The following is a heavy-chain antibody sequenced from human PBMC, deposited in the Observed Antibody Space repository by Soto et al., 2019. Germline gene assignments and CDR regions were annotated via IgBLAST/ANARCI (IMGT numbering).Heavy chain of an antibody. J-gene: IGHJ4*02. Sequence: PSETLSLTCAVSGFSISSSNWWSWVRQPPGKGLERIGEIYHSGSTNYNPSLESRVTISVDKSENQFSLKVNSVTAADTAVYYCARDGWEHFDYWGQGTLVTVSS. CDR2: IYHSGST. CDR3: ARDGWEHFDY. D-gene: IGHD1-26*01. CDR1: GFSISSSNW. V-gene: IGHV4-4*02.